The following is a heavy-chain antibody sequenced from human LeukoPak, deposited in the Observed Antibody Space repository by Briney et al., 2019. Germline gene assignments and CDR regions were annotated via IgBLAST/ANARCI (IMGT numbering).Heavy chain of an antibody. CDR2: IKQDGSEK. CDR3: AKGDFWSGIRYYFDY. D-gene: IGHD3-3*01. V-gene: IGHV3-7*01. J-gene: IGHJ4*02. CDR1: GFTFSSYW. Sequence: PGGSLRLSCAASGFTFSSYWMSWVRPAPGKGLEWVANIKQDGSEKYYVDSVKGRFTIYRDNSKKTLYLQMNSLRAEDTAVYYCAKGDFWSGIRYYFDYWGQGTLVTVSS.